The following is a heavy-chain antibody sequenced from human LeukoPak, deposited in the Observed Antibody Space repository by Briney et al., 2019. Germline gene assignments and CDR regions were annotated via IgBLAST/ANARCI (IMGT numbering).Heavy chain of an antibody. CDR2: IYHSGST. CDR1: GYSISSGYY. D-gene: IGHD2-2*01. CDR3: ARDLYCSSTSCYESDY. Sequence: SETLSLTCTVSGYSISSGYYWGWIRQPPGKGLEWIGSIYHSGSTYYNPSLKSRVTISVDTSKNQFSLKLSSVTAADTAVYYCARDLYCSSTSCYESDYWGQGTLVTVSS. V-gene: IGHV4-38-2*02. J-gene: IGHJ4*02.